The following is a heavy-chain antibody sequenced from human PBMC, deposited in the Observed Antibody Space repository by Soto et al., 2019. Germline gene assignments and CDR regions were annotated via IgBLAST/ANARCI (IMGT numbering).Heavy chain of an antibody. Sequence: QVQLQESGPGLVKASGTLSLTCAVSVVSVTTTNWWSWVRQSPGKGLEWLGEVSHSGTTNYNPSLESRLSISLDKSKNLFSLRLNSMTAADTAVYFCATSVVGTTLLDFWGHGTLVTVSS. D-gene: IGHD1-26*01. CDR3: ATSVVGTTLLDF. V-gene: IGHV4-4*02. CDR2: VSHSGTT. CDR1: VVSVTTTNW. J-gene: IGHJ4*01.